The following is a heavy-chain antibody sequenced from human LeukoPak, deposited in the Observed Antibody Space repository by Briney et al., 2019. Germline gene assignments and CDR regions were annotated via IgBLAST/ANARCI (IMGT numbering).Heavy chain of an antibody. J-gene: IGHJ6*02. CDR3: AIGSGSFLARVYGMDV. V-gene: IGHV1-46*01. CDR1: GYTFTSYY. Sequence: GASVKVSCKASGYTFTSYYMHWVRQAPGQGLEWMGIINPSGGSTSYAQKFQGRVTMTRDTSTSTVYMELSSPRSEDTAVYYCAIGSGSFLARVYGMDVWGQGTTVTVSS. D-gene: IGHD3-10*01. CDR2: INPSGGST.